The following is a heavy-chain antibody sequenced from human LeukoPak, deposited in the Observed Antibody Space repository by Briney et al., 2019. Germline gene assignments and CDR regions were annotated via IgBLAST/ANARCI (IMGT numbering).Heavy chain of an antibody. CDR2: ISSGSDTI. Sequence: GGSLRLSCAASGFTFSRYSMNWVRQAPGKGLEWSSYISSGSDTIDYADSVKGRFTISRDNARNSLYVQMNSLRADDTAVYYCARGVAAAGYYYYGMDVWGQGPTVTVSS. CDR1: GFTFSRYS. V-gene: IGHV3-48*01. CDR3: ARGVAAAGYYYYGMDV. J-gene: IGHJ6*02. D-gene: IGHD6-13*01.